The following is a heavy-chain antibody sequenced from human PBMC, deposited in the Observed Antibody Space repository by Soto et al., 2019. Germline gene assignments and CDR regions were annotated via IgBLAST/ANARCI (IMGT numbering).Heavy chain of an antibody. CDR3: ARCPSGYSSSWYHFDY. Sequence: PSETLSLTCTVSGGSISSYFWGWIRQPAGKGLEWIGRIYASGSTNYNPSLKSRVTMSVDTSKNQFSLKLSSVTAADTAVYYCARCPSGYSSSWYHFDYWGQGALVTVSS. V-gene: IGHV4-4*07. CDR2: IYASGST. D-gene: IGHD6-13*01. J-gene: IGHJ4*02. CDR1: GGSISSYF.